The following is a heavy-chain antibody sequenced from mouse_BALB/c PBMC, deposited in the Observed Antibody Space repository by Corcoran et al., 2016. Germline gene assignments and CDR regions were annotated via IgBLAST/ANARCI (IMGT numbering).Heavy chain of an antibody. CDR2: INPYNDGT. CDR1: GYTFTSYV. Sequence: EVQLQQSGPELVKPGASVKMSCKASGYTFTSYVMHWVKQKPGQGLEWIGYINPYNDGTKYNEKFKGKATLTSDKSSSTAYMELSSRTSEDSAVYYCAREGRRGYFDVWGAGTTVTVSS. V-gene: IGHV1S136*01. CDR3: AREGRRGYFDV. J-gene: IGHJ1*01.